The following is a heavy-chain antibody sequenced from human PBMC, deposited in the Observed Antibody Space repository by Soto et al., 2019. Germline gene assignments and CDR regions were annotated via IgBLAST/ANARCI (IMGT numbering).Heavy chain of an antibody. D-gene: IGHD5-18*01. V-gene: IGHV4-59*01. CDR2: IYYSGST. Sequence: SETLSLTCTVSGGSISSYYWSWIRQPPGKGLEWIGYIYYSGSTNYNPSLKSRVTISVDTSKNQFSLKLSSVTAADTAVYYCARDGYSYGLIRGDYYYYGMDVWGQGTTVTVSS. CDR1: GGSISSYY. J-gene: IGHJ6*02. CDR3: ARDGYSYGLIRGDYYYYGMDV.